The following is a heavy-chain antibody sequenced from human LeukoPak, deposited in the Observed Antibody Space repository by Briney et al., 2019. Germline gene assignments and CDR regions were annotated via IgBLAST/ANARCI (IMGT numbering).Heavy chain of an antibody. J-gene: IGHJ4*02. D-gene: IGHD3-16*02. CDR3: ASVRGLGVITPYLDY. CDR2: ISYTGST. CDR1: GGSINSDH. V-gene: IGHV4-59*08. Sequence: SETLSLTCTVSGGSINSDHWSLIRQPPGKGLEWIGCISYTGSTHYNPSLKSRVTILVDTSKNHFSLKLSSVTAADTAVYYCASVRGLGVITPYLDYWGQGTLVTVSS.